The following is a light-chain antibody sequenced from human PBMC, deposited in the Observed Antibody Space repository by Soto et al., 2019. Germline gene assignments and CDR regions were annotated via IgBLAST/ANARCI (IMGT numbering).Light chain of an antibody. Sequence: QSVLTQPPSVSGAPGQRVTISCTGSSSNIGAGYDVHWYQQLPGKAPQLLIYGNTNRPSGVPDRFSGSKSGTSASLAITGLRAEVEVFYFGKSRESRRSCSRVFGGGPRQTVL. CDR1: SSNIGAGYD. CDR3: KSRESRRSCSRV. CDR2: GNT. J-gene: IGLJ3*02. V-gene: IGLV1-40*01.